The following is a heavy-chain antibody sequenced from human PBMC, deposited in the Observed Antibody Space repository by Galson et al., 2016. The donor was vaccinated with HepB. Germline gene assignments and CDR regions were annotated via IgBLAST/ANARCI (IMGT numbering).Heavy chain of an antibody. V-gene: IGHV4-4*02. CDR3: ALQLGGNNWFDS. D-gene: IGHD3-16*01. CDR2: VYHKGDT. CDR1: GSSIISTHW. Sequence: SETLSLTCAVSGSSIISTHWWTWVRQPPQRGLDWIGEVYHKGDTASNPSLKSRVTISVDTSKDQFSLKLDSVTAADTGIYYCALQLGGNNWFDSWGPGTLVAVSS. J-gene: IGHJ5*01.